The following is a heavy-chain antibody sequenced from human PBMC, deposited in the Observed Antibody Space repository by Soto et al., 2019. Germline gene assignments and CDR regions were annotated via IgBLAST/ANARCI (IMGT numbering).Heavy chain of an antibody. V-gene: IGHV4-39*01. Sequence: PSETLSLTCTVSGGSISSGGYYWSWIRQHPGKGLEWIGYIYYSGSTYYNPSLKSRVTISIDTSKNQFSLNLSSVTAADTAVYYCARHVRGATWAYFDFWGQGTLVTVSS. D-gene: IGHD1-26*01. CDR3: ARHVRGATWAYFDF. CDR1: GGSISSGGYY. J-gene: IGHJ4*02. CDR2: IYYSGST.